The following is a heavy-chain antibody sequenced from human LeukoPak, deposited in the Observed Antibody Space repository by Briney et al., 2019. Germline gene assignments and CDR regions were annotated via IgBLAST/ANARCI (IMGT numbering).Heavy chain of an antibody. CDR3: ERAFPRAIVRGVRAAFDF. CDR1: GGSIYICY. CDR2: FYYSGST. Sequence: SETQSLTCTVSGGSIYICYWRCLRQPRGKGREGIMYFYYSGSTNYNHALKSRVTVSVDTSKNQFSVKLKSVTAADTAVYYCERAFPRAIVRGVRAAFDFWGQGKMVTVSA. J-gene: IGHJ3*01. D-gene: IGHD3-10*02. V-gene: IGHV4-59*01.